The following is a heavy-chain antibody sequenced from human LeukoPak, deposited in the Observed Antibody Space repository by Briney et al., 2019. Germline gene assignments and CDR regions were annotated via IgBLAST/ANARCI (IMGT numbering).Heavy chain of an antibody. D-gene: IGHD1-26*01. CDR2: ISGSGDTT. Sequence: GGSLRLSCAASGFTFSNNDMSWVRQAPGKGLEWVSGISGSGDTTNYGDSVKGRFTISGDNSNNRLYLQMNSLRVEDTAVYYCARRGTYFGGFDYWGQGTLVTVPS. CDR1: GFTFSNND. J-gene: IGHJ4*02. CDR3: ARRGTYFGGFDY. V-gene: IGHV3-23*01.